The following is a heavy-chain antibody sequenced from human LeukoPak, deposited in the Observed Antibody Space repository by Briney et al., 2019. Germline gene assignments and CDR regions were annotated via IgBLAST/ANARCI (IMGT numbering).Heavy chain of an antibody. CDR3: ARDYRIVGATIFDY. J-gene: IGHJ4*02. D-gene: IGHD1-26*01. CDR2: ISGSGGST. CDR1: GFTFSNYW. Sequence: PGGSLRLSCAASGFTFSNYWMHWVRQAPGKGLVWVSAISGSGGSTYYADSVKGRFTISRDNSKNTLYLQMNSLRAEDTAVYYCARDYRIVGATIFDYWGQGTLVTVSS. V-gene: IGHV3-23*01.